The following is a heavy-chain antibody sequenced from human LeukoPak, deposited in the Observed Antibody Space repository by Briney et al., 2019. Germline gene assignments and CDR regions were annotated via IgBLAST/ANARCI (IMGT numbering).Heavy chain of an antibody. CDR1: GASISSSSDY. V-gene: IGHV4-61*05. CDR3: ARDCSSTSCYVGAFDI. J-gene: IGHJ3*02. D-gene: IGHD2-2*01. CDR2: IYYSGST. Sequence: SETLSLTCTASGASISSSSDYWGWIRQPPGKGLEWIGYIYYSGSTNYNPSLKSRVTISVDTSKNQFSLKLSSVTAADTAVYYCARDCSSTSCYVGAFDIWGQGTMVTVSS.